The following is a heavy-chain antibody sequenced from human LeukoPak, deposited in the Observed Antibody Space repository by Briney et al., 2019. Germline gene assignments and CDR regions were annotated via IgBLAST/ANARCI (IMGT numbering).Heavy chain of an antibody. CDR3: ARAFNDAFDI. Sequence: GGSLRLSCAASGFTFSSYSMHWVRQAPGKGLEWVAFIRYDGSNKYYADSVKGRFTISRDNSKNTLYLQMNSLRAEDTAVYYCARAFNDAFDIWGQGTMVTVSS. J-gene: IGHJ3*02. V-gene: IGHV3-30*02. CDR1: GFTFSSYS. CDR2: IRYDGSNK.